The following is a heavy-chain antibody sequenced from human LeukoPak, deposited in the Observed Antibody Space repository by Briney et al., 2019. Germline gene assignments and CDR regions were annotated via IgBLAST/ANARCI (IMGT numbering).Heavy chain of an antibody. CDR3: ARCPNYYYYYMDV. V-gene: IGHV1-3*02. Sequence: GASVKVSCKASGYTFTSYAMHWVRQAPGQRLEWMGWSNAGNGNTKYSQEFQGRVTITTDESTSTAYMELSSLRSEDTAVYYCARCPNYYYYYMDVWGKGTTVTVSS. CDR2: SNAGNGNT. CDR1: GYTFTSYA. J-gene: IGHJ6*03.